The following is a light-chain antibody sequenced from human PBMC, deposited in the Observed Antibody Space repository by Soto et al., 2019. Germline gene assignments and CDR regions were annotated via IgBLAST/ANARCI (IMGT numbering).Light chain of an antibody. J-gene: IGKJ5*01. V-gene: IGKV3-20*01. CDR1: QSVSSNY. Sequence: EIVLTQSPGTLSLSPGERATLSCRASQSVSSNYLAWYQQRLGQAPRLLIYGASSRATGLPDRFSGSGSGTDFTLTISRLEPEDVAVYYCQQYDSSPLFGQGTRLEIK. CDR3: QQYDSSPL. CDR2: GAS.